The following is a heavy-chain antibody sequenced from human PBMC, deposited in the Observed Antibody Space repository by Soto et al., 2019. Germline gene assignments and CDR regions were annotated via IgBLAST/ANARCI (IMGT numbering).Heavy chain of an antibody. Sequence: EVQLVESGGGLVKPGGSLRLSCAASGFTFSSYSMNWVRQAPGQGLEWVSSISSSSSYIYYADSVKGRFTISRDNAKNSLYLQMNSLRAEDTAVYYCARDGVAAAIDYWGQGTLVTVSS. V-gene: IGHV3-21*01. CDR1: GFTFSSYS. J-gene: IGHJ4*02. D-gene: IGHD6-19*01. CDR3: ARDGVAAAIDY. CDR2: ISSSSSYI.